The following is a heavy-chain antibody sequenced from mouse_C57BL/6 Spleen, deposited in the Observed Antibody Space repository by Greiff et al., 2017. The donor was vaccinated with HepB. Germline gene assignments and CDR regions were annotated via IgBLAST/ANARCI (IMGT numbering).Heavy chain of an antibody. CDR3: ARGHLLGDYFDY. CDR2: ISDGGSYT. V-gene: IGHV5-4*03. J-gene: IGHJ2*01. D-gene: IGHD1-1*01. CDR1: GFTFSSYA. Sequence: DVKLVESGGGLVKPGGSLKLSCAASGFTFSSYAMSWVRQTPEKRLEWVATISDGGSYTYYPDNVKGRFTISRDNAKNNLYLQMSHLKSEDTAMYYCARGHLLGDYFDYWGQGTTLTVSS.